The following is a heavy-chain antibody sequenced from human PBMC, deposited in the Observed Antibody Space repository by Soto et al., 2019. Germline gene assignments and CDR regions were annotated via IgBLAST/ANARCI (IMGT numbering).Heavy chain of an antibody. J-gene: IGHJ6*02. CDR2: INQDASEQ. CDR3: SRSLDI. Sequence: GGSLRLSCVVSGFSLSNYWMDWARQAPGKGLEWVANINQDASEQYYLDSVRGRFTISRDNTKNSLYLQMNSLRAEDTAVYFCSRSLDIWGQGTTVTVSS. CDR1: GFSLSNYW. V-gene: IGHV3-7*05.